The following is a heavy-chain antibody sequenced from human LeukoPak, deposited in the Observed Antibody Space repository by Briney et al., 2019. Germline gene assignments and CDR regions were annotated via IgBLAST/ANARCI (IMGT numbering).Heavy chain of an antibody. CDR1: GDSISSYY. Sequence: SETLSLTCTVSGDSISSYYWSWIRQPAGKGLEWIGRMYVSGSTNYNPSLKSRVTISIDTPKNQFSLKLSSMTAADTAMYYCARRVGGSDYFDYWGQGTLVTVSS. J-gene: IGHJ4*02. V-gene: IGHV4-4*07. D-gene: IGHD4-23*01. CDR2: MYVSGST. CDR3: ARRVGGSDYFDY.